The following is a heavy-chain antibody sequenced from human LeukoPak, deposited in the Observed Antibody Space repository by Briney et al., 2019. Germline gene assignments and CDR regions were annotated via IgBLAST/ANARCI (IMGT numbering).Heavy chain of an antibody. Sequence: GGSLRLSCAVSGITLNNYGMTWLRQAPGKGLEWVAGISDSGGGTYYADSVKGRFTISRDNPKNTLYLQMNSLRAEDTAVYFCAKRGVVIRVILDVLHKEAYYFDSWGQGALVTVSS. CDR2: ISDSGGGT. CDR1: GITLNNYG. J-gene: IGHJ4*02. CDR3: AKRGVVIRVILDVLHKEAYYFDS. V-gene: IGHV3-23*01. D-gene: IGHD3-22*01.